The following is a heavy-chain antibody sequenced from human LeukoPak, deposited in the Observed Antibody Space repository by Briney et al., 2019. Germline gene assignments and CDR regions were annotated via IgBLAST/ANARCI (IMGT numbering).Heavy chain of an antibody. V-gene: IGHV3-21*01. CDR1: GFTFSSYS. J-gene: IGHJ4*02. D-gene: IGHD6-19*01. Sequence: GGSLRLSCAASGFTFSSYSMNWVRQAPGEGLEWGSSISSSSSYIYYADSVKGRFTISRDNTKNSLYLQMNSLRAEDTAVYYCARAGVAVASYYFFDYWGQGSLVTVSS. CDR3: ARAGVAVASYYFFDY. CDR2: ISSSSSYI.